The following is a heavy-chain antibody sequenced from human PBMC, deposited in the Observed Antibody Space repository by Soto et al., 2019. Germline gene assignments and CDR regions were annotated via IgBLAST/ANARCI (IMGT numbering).Heavy chain of an antibody. J-gene: IGHJ5*02. CDR2: ISAYNGNT. V-gene: IGHV1-18*01. CDR3: ARYRATINSFWFDP. D-gene: IGHD5-12*01. Sequence: QVQLVQSGAEVKKPGASVKVSCKASGYTFTSYGISWVRQAPGQGLEWMGWISAYNGNTNYAQKVQGRDTMTTDTSTRTAYRELRSLRSDDTAVYYCARYRATINSFWFDPWGQGTLVTVSS. CDR1: GYTFTSYG.